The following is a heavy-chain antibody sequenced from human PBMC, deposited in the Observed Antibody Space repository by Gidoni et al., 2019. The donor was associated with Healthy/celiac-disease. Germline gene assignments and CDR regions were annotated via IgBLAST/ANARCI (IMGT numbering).Heavy chain of an antibody. CDR3: ARGKGIAVAGLPTDY. CDR1: GFTFSSYA. CDR2: ISYDGSNK. V-gene: IGHV3-30*04. J-gene: IGHJ4*02. Sequence: QVQLVASGGGVVQPGRSLRLSCAASGFTFSSYAMHWVRQAPGKGLEWVAVISYDGSNKYYADSVKGRFTISRDNSKNTLYLQMNSLRAEDTAVYYCARGKGIAVAGLPTDYWGQGTLVTVSS. D-gene: IGHD6-19*01.